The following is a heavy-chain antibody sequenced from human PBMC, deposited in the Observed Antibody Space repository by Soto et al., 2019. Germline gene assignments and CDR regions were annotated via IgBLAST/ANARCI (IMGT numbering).Heavy chain of an antibody. CDR3: EKGNCFHAFNI. CDR2: ISGRGGRT. Sequence: EWVSAISGRGGRTYYADSVKGRFTISRDNSKNTLYLQMNSRRAEDTSVYYCEKGNCFHAFNIWCQG. V-gene: IGHV3-23*01. D-gene: IGHD1-7*01. J-gene: IGHJ3*02.